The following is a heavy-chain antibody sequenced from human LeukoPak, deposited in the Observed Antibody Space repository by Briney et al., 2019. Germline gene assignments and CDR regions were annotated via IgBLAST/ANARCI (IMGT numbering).Heavy chain of an antibody. V-gene: IGHV3-66*01. CDR1: GFTVSSNY. J-gene: IGHJ4*02. CDR2: IYSGGST. CDR3: ARDKASGSYLDYFDY. Sequence: GGSLRLSCAASGFTVSSNYMSWVRQAPGKGLEWVSVIYSGGSTYYADSVKGRFTISRDNSKNTLYLQMNSLRAEDMAVYYCARDKASGSYLDYFDYWGQGTLVAVSS. D-gene: IGHD1-26*01.